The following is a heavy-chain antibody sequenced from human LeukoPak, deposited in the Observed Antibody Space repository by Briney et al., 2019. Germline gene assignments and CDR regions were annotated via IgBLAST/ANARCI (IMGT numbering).Heavy chain of an antibody. CDR1: GGSISSSSYY. V-gene: IGHV4-39*07. J-gene: IGHJ4*02. CDR3: ARGRSANNFDY. Sequence: PSETLSLTCTVSGGSISSSSYYWGWIRQPPGKGLEWIGSIYYSGSTYYNPSLKSRVTISVDTSKNQFSLKLSSVTAADTAVYYCARGRSANNFDYWGQGTLVTVSS. CDR2: IYYSGST.